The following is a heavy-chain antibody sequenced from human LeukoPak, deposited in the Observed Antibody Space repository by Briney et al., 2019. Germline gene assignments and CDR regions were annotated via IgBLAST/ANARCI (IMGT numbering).Heavy chain of an antibody. CDR3: TSGSSGRRDG. CDR1: AYTFTSCD. J-gene: IGHJ4*02. Sequence: ASVKVSFASSAYTFTSCDNNWVRQATGQGLEWMGWMNPNSGNTGYGQSFQGRITMTRDISIGTAYMELSNLTSEDTAIYYCTSGSSGRRDGWGQGTLVTVSA. V-gene: IGHV1-8*01. CDR2: MNPNSGNT. D-gene: IGHD6-19*01.